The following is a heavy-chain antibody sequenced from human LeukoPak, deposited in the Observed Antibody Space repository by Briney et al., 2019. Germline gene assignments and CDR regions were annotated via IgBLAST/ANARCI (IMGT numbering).Heavy chain of an antibody. CDR1: GASISSYY. V-gene: IGHV4-4*09. CDR2: IFASGST. D-gene: IGHD6-19*01. J-gene: IGHJ5*02. Sequence: SETLSLTCTVSGASISSYYWSWIRQPPGKGLEWIGHIFASGSTNYNPSLKSRVTISVGTSKNHLSLKLISVTAADTAVYYCARQGFSVAGKRSWFDPWGQGTLVTVSS. CDR3: ARQGFSVAGKRSWFDP.